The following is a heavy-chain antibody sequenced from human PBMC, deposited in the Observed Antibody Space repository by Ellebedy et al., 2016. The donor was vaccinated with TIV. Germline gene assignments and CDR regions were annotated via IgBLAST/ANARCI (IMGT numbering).Heavy chain of an antibody. J-gene: IGHJ4*02. D-gene: IGHD3-16*02. Sequence: ASVKVSCKASGYTFTGYYMHWVRQAPGKGLEWMGGFDPEDGETIYAQKFQGRVTMTEDTSTDTAYMELSSLRSEDTAVYYCATFTYHDYVWGSYRPYYFDHWGQGTLVTVSS. CDR2: FDPEDGET. V-gene: IGHV1-24*01. CDR3: ATFTYHDYVWGSYRPYYFDH. CDR1: GYTFTGYY.